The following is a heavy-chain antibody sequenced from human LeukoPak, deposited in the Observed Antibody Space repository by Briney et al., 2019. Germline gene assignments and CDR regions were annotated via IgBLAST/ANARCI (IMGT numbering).Heavy chain of an antibody. J-gene: IGHJ5*02. CDR1: GYTFTSYY. Sequence: ASVKVSCKASGYTFTSYYMHWVRQAPGQGFEWMGIINPTDGSTTSSQRFQGRVTMTRDMSTTTVYMELSSLRSEDTAMYYCARVSGTLRWIDRWGQGTLVTVST. V-gene: IGHV1-46*01. D-gene: IGHD1-26*01. CDR3: ARVSGTLRWIDR. CDR2: INPTDGST.